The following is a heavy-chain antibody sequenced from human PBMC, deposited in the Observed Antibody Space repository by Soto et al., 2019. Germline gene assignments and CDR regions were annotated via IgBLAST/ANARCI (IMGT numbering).Heavy chain of an antibody. V-gene: IGHV3-23*01. Sequence: PGGSLRLSCAASGFTFSDYSMTWVRQAPGRGLEWVSTLTSRGTTFYADSVKGRFTISRDNSKNTLSLQMHNLRTEDTALYYCAKRATTVPTPGNYFDCWGQGTLVTVSS. CDR1: GFTFSDYS. CDR3: AKRATTVPTPGNYFDC. CDR2: LTSRGTT. J-gene: IGHJ4*02. D-gene: IGHD2-15*01.